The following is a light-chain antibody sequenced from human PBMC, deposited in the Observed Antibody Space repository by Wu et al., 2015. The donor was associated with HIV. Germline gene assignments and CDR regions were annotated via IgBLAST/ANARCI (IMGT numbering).Light chain of an antibody. CDR3: QQYGTSTGGT. J-gene: IGKJ1*01. Sequence: EIVLTQSPGTLSLSPGERATLSCRASQSVRSRSLAWYQQKPGQAPRLLIYGASNRATGIPDRFSGSGSGTDFTLTINRLEPEDFAVYSCQQYGTSTGGTFGQGDQGWKS. V-gene: IGKV3-20*01. CDR2: GAS. CDR1: QSVRSRS.